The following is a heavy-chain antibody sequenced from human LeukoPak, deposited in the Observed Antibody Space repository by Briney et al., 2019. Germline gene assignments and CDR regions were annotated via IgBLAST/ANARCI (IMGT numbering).Heavy chain of an antibody. Sequence: GGSLRLSCAASGFTFSGSAMHWVRQASGKGLEWVGRIRSKANSYATAYAASMKGRFTISRDDSKNTAYLQMNRLKTEDTAVYYCTRHSGSGSYLGSYYYMDVWGKGATVTVSS. D-gene: IGHD3-10*01. J-gene: IGHJ6*03. CDR2: IRSKANSYAT. CDR1: GFTFSGSA. V-gene: IGHV3-73*01. CDR3: TRHSGSGSYLGSYYYMDV.